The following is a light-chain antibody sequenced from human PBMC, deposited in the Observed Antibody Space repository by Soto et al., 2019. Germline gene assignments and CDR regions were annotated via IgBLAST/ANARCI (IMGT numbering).Light chain of an antibody. J-gene: IGLJ3*02. Sequence: QSALTQPVSVSGSPGQSITISCTGTSNDVGGYNLVSWFQQHPGKAPKLMISEVNKRPSGVSNRFSGSKSANTASLTISGLQAEDEADYYCCSHVGGSSPQWVFGGGTKLTVL. V-gene: IGLV2-23*02. CDR1: SNDVGGYNL. CDR3: CSHVGGSSPQWV. CDR2: EVN.